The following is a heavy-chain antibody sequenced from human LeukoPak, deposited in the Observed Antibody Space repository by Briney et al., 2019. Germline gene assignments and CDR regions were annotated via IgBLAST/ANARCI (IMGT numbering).Heavy chain of an antibody. V-gene: IGHV4-59*01. J-gene: IGHJ3*02. Sequence: PSETLSLTCTVSGGSISSYYWSWIRQPPGKGLEWIGYIYYSGSTNYNPSLKSRVTISVDTSKNQFSLKLSSVTAADTAVYYCARSIFGVVEYAFDIWGQGTMVTVSS. CDR3: ARSIFGVVEYAFDI. D-gene: IGHD3-3*01. CDR1: GGSISSYY. CDR2: IYYSGST.